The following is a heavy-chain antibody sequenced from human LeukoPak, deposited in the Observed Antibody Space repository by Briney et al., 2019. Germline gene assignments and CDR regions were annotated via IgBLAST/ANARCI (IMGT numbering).Heavy chain of an antibody. CDR3: ARAYDSSGYSFDY. Sequence: GGSLRLSCAASGFTFSSYGMHWVRQAPGKGLEWVSSISSSSSYIYYADSVKGRFTISRDNAKNSLYLQMNSLRAEDTAVYYCARAYDSSGYSFDYWGQGTLVTVSS. CDR2: ISSSSSYI. D-gene: IGHD3-22*01. V-gene: IGHV3-21*01. CDR1: GFTFSSYG. J-gene: IGHJ4*02.